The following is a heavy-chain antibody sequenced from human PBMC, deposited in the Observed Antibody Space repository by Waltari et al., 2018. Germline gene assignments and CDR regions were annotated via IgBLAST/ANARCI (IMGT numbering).Heavy chain of an antibody. Sequence: QMQLVQSGPEVKKPGTSVKVSCKASGFTFTSSALQWVRQARGQRLEWIGWIVVGSGNTNNAQKFQERVTITRDMSTSTAYMELSSQRSEDTAVYYCAALPARYYGMDVWGQGTMVTVSS. CDR2: IVVGSGNT. V-gene: IGHV1-58*01. CDR1: GFTFTSSA. CDR3: AALPARYYGMDV. J-gene: IGHJ6*02.